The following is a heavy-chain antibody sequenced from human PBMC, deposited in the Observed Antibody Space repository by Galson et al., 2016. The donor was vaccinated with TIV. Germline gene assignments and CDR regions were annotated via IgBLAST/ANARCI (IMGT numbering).Heavy chain of an antibody. J-gene: IGHJ4*02. V-gene: IGHV1-69*06. D-gene: IGHD1-7*01. Sequence: SVKVSCKASGGTFSSHAIFWVRQAPGHGLEWMGGIISIFGTTTYAQTFQGRVTITAERSSTTAYLELTSLSFDDTALYYCATSELQTVPYYFEYWGQGSLVIVSS. CDR3: ATSELQTVPYYFEY. CDR2: IISIFGTT. CDR1: GGTFSSHA.